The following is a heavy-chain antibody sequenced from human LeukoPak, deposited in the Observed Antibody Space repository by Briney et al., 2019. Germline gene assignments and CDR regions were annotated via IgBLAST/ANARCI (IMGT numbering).Heavy chain of an antibody. J-gene: IGHJ4*02. CDR1: GYTFTKYW. CDR2: IYPGDSDT. D-gene: IGHD6-13*01. V-gene: IGHV5-51*01. Sequence: GESLKISCEGSGYTFTKYWIGWVRQMPGKGLERMGIIYPGDSDTRYNPSFQGHVTISADKSISTAYLQWSSLKASDTAMYYCARRGVAAAGYDYWGQGTLVTVSS. CDR3: ARRGVAAAGYDY.